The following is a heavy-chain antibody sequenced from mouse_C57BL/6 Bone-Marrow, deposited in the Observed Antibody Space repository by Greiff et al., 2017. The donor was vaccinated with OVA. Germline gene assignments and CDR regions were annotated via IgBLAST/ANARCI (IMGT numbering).Heavy chain of an antibody. Sequence: QVHVKQSGAELVKPGASVKISCKASGYAFSSYWMNWVKQRPGKGLEWIGQIYPGDGDTNYNGKFKGKATLTADKSSSTAYMQLSSLTSEDSAVYFCARSTMVTTYYAMDYWGQGTSVTVSS. CDR1: GYAFSSYW. V-gene: IGHV1-80*01. CDR2: IYPGDGDT. J-gene: IGHJ4*01. CDR3: ARSTMVTTYYAMDY. D-gene: IGHD2-2*01.